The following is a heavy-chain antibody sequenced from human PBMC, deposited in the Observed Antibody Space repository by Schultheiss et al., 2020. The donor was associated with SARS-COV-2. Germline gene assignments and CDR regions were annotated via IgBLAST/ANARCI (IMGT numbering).Heavy chain of an antibody. Sequence: SQTLSLTCTVSGGSISSGSYYWSWIRQPAGKGLEWIGRIYTSGSTNYNPSLKSRVTISVDTSKNQFSLKLSSVTAADTAVYYCARSKQQLVSSYDYWGQGTRATVSS. V-gene: IGHV4-61*02. CDR1: GGSISSGSYY. D-gene: IGHD6-13*01. J-gene: IGHJ4*02. CDR3: ARSKQQLVSSYDY. CDR2: IYTSGST.